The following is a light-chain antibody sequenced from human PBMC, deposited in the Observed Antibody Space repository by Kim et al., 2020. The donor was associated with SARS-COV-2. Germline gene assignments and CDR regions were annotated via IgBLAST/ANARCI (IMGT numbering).Light chain of an antibody. CDR1: QSVLYSGNNENY. V-gene: IGKV4-1*01. CDR2: WAS. Sequence: ATINCKSSQSVLYSGNNENYLAWFQQKPGQPPKMLIYWASTRESGVPDRFSGSGSGTDFTLTISSLQAEDVAVYYCQQYYSAPLTFGRGTKVDIK. J-gene: IGKJ4*01. CDR3: QQYYSAPLT.